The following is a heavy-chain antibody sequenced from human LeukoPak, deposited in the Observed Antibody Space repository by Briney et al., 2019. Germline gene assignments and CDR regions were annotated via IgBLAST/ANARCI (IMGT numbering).Heavy chain of an antibody. D-gene: IGHD6-19*01. V-gene: IGHV4-31*03. CDR1: GGSISSGGYY. CDR3: ARHYIAVAGSVTYYFDY. J-gene: IGHJ4*02. CDR2: IYYSGST. Sequence: SETLSLTCTVSGGSISSGGYYWSWIRQHPGKGLEWIGYIYYSGSTYYNPSLKSRVTISVDTSKNQFSLKLSSVTAADTAVYYCARHYIAVAGSVTYYFDYWGQGTLVTVSS.